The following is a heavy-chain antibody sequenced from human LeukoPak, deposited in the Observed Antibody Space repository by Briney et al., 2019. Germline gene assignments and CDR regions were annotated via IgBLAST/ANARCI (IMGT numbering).Heavy chain of an antibody. Sequence: SQTLSLTCAISGDSVSSNSAAWNWIRQSPSRGLEWLGRTYYRSKWYNDYAVSVKSRITINPDTSKNQFSLQLNSVTPEDTAVYYCAREGPPLQVAYYYGMDVWGQGTTVTVSS. V-gene: IGHV6-1*01. CDR2: TYYRSKWYN. J-gene: IGHJ6*02. CDR1: GDSVSSNSAA. CDR3: AREGPPLQVAYYYGMDV.